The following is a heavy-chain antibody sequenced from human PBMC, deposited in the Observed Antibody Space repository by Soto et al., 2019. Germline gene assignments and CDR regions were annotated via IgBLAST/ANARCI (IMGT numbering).Heavy chain of an antibody. J-gene: IGHJ5*02. D-gene: IGHD3-22*01. CDR2: IYYSGST. V-gene: IGHV4-59*08. Sequence: SETLSLTCTVSGGSISSYYWSWIRQPPGKGLEWIGYIYYSGSTNYNPSLKSRVTISVDTSKNQFSLKLSSVTAADTAVYYCARHGKKWNYYDSSGYYWFDPWGQGTLVTVSS. CDR3: ARHGKKWNYYDSSGYYWFDP. CDR1: GGSISSYY.